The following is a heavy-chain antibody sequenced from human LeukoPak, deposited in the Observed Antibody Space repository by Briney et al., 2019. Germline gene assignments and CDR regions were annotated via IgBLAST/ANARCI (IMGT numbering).Heavy chain of an antibody. Sequence: PGGSLRLSCAASGFTFRSYAMHWVRQAPGKGLEWVAVISYDGSNKYYADSVKGRFTISRDNSKNTLYLQMNSLRAEDTAVYYCAKEGGPSYYDSSGYYYGGANDAFDIWGQGTMVTVSS. J-gene: IGHJ3*02. D-gene: IGHD3-22*01. CDR3: AKEGGPSYYDSSGYYYGGANDAFDI. CDR2: ISYDGSNK. CDR1: GFTFRSYA. V-gene: IGHV3-30-3*01.